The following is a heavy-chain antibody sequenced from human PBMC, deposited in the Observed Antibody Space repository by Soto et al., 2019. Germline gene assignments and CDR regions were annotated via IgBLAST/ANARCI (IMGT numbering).Heavy chain of an antibody. D-gene: IGHD3-16*01. V-gene: IGHV4-39*01. CDR1: GGSISSSSYY. Sequence: SETLSLTCTVSGGSISSSSYYWGWIRQPPGKGLEWIGSIYYSGSTYYNPSLKSRVTISVDTSKNQFSLKLSSVTAADTAVYYCARLGSMITFGGVYKWGQGTLVTVSS. CDR3: ARLGSMITFGGVYK. J-gene: IGHJ4*02. CDR2: IYYSGST.